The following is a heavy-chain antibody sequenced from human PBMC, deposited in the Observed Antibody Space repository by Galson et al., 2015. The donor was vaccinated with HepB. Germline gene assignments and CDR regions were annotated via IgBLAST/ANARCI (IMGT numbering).Heavy chain of an antibody. V-gene: IGHV3-33*08. CDR1: GFTFSNYA. J-gene: IGHJ6*03. CDR2: IWYDGSNK. D-gene: IGHD2-15*01. CDR3: ARAPLRYCSGGSCSGYYYYYMDV. Sequence: SLRLSCAASGFTFSNYAMHWVRQAPGKGLEWVAVIWYDGSNKYYADSVKGRFTISRDNSKNTLYLQMNSLRAEDTAVYYCARAPLRYCSGGSCSGYYYYYMDVWGKGTTVTVSS.